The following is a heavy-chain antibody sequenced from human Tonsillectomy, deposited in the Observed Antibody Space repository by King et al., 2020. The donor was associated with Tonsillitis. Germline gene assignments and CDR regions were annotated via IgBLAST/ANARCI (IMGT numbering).Heavy chain of an antibody. CDR2: IFYSGST. J-gene: IGHJ4*02. CDR3: AKTNYDILTGYYNSFDY. D-gene: IGHD3-9*01. CDR1: GASISSTTYY. Sequence: QLQESGPGLVKPSETLSLTCTVSGASISSTTYYWGWIRQPPEKGLEWIGTIFYSGSTYYNPSLKSRLTISVDTSKNQFSLKLSSVTAADTAVYYCAKTNYDILTGYYNSFDYWGQGTLVTVSS. V-gene: IGHV4-39*07.